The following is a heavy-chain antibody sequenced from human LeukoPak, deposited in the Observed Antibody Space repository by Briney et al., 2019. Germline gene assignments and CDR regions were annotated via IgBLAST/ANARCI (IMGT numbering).Heavy chain of an antibody. V-gene: IGHV3-74*01. CDR3: ARLLVAGTGDY. CDR1: GFTFSSYW. Sequence: GGPLRLSCAASGFTFSSYWMHWVRQAPGKGLVWVSNINGDGSITRHADSVTGRFTISRDNAKNTLYLQMNSLRAEDTAVYYCARLLVAGTGDYWGQGTPVTVSS. D-gene: IGHD6-19*01. CDR2: INGDGSIT. J-gene: IGHJ4*02.